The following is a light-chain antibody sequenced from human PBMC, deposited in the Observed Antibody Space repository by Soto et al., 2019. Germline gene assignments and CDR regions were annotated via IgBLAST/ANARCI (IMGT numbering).Light chain of an antibody. J-gene: IGLJ3*02. CDR1: SGHSSYA. CDR2: LNSDGSH. Sequence: QLVLTQSPSASASLGASVKLTCTLGSGHSSYAIAWHQQQPEKGPRYLMKLNSDGSHSKGDGIPDRFSGSSSGAERYLTISSLQSEDEADYYCQTWGTGTWVFGGGTKLTVL. CDR3: QTWGTGTWV. V-gene: IGLV4-69*01.